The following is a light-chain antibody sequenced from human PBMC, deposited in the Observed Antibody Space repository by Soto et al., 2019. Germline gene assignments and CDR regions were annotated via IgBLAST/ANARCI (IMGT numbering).Light chain of an antibody. CDR2: DVI. J-gene: IGLJ3*02. Sequence: QPVLTQPRSVSGSPGQSVTISCTGTSSDVGYSNYVSWYQQHPGKAPKLMIYDVIKRPSGVPDRFSGSKSGYTASLTISGLQAEDEADYHCCAYAGTHWVFGGGTKVTVL. CDR1: SSDVGYSNY. V-gene: IGLV2-11*01. CDR3: CAYAGTHWV.